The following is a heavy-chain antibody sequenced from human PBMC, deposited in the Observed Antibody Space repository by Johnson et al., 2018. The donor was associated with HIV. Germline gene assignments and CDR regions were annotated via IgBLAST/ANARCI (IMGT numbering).Heavy chain of an antibody. Sequence: HVQLVESGGGVVQPGRSLRLSCAASEFTFSRFAMHWVRQAPGKGLEWVAVISYDGNNKYYTDSVKGRFTISRDNSKNTLFVQMNSLRAEDTAVYYCARDQSSGWYRNAFDIWGQGTMVTVSS. J-gene: IGHJ3*02. V-gene: IGHV3-30-3*01. CDR2: ISYDGNNK. CDR3: ARDQSSGWYRNAFDI. CDR1: EFTFSRFA. D-gene: IGHD6-19*01.